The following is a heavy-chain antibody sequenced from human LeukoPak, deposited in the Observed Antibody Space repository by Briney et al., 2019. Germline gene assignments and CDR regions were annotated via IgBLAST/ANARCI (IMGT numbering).Heavy chain of an antibody. CDR2: IKGEGSQS. Sequence: PGGSLRLSCAASGFTLSTSWMNWVRQAQGKGLEWVGMIKGEGSQSYYVDSVRGRFTIARDNAKDALYLQMNSLRAEDTAVYYCARDASASSTGWYYFDHWGQGTLVTVSS. CDR1: GFTLSTSW. CDR3: ARDASASSTGWYYFDH. V-gene: IGHV3-7*03. D-gene: IGHD6-19*01. J-gene: IGHJ4*02.